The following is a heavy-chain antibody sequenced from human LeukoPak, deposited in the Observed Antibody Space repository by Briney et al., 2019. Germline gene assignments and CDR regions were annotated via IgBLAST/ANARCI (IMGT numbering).Heavy chain of an antibody. V-gene: IGHV3-30*18. CDR1: GVTLSPYG. Sequence: QAGMSLRLSCAASGVTLSPYGMHWVRQAPGKGLEWVAVISYEGGTQHYADSVKGRFIISRDNPRNTLYLQMNILRTEDTAVYYCVKEGTPQVSTWYDLWGQGTQVIVSS. D-gene: IGHD3-10*01. J-gene: IGHJ5*02. CDR3: VKEGTPQVSTWYDL. CDR2: ISYEGGTQ.